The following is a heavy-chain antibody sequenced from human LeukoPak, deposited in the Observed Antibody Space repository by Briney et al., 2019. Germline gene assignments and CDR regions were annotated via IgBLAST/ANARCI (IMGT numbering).Heavy chain of an antibody. CDR3: AREYCTNGVCYIDEENWFDP. D-gene: IGHD2-8*01. Sequence: SETLSLTCTVSGGSISSYYWSWIRQPAGKGLEWIGRIYTSGSTNYNPSLKSRVTMSVDTSKNQFSLKLSSVTAADTAVYYCAREYCTNGVCYIDEENWFDPWGQETLVTVSS. CDR1: GGSISSYY. J-gene: IGHJ5*02. V-gene: IGHV4-4*07. CDR2: IYTSGST.